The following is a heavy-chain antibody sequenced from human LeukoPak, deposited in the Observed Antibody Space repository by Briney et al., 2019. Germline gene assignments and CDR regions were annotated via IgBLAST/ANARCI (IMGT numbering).Heavy chain of an antibody. D-gene: IGHD4-17*01. V-gene: IGHV3-30*04. J-gene: IGHJ4*02. CDR1: GFTFSSYA. CDR3: AKDPGGDQIGGGY. CDR2: ISYDGSNK. Sequence: GGSLRLSCAASGFTFSSYAMHWVRQAPGKGLEWVAVISYDGSNKYYADSVKGRFTISRDNSKNTLYLQMNSLRAEDTAVYYCAKDPGGDQIGGGYWGQGTLVTVSS.